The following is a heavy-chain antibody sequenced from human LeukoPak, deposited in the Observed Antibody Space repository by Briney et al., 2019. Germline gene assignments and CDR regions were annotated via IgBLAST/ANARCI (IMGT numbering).Heavy chain of an antibody. D-gene: IGHD3-10*01. CDR1: GYTFTSYA. CDR3: ARDLVTYYYGSGSYRWFDP. CDR2: INAGNGNT. V-gene: IGHV1-3*01. Sequence: ASVKVSCKASGYTFTSYAMHWVRQAPGQRLEWMGWINAGNGNTKYSQKFQGRVTITRDTSASTAYMELSSPRSEDTAVYYCARDLVTYYYGSGSYRWFDPWGQGTLVTVSS. J-gene: IGHJ5*02.